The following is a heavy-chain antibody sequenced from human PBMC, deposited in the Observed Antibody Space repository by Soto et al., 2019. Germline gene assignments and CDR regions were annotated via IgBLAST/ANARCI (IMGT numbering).Heavy chain of an antibody. CDR1: GFTVSSNY. V-gene: IGHV3-53*01. Sequence: GGSLRLSCAASGFTVSSNYMSWVRQAPGKGLEWVSVIYSGGSTYYADSVKGRFTISRDNSKNTLYLQMNSLRAEDTAVYYCAREGGYYGYYYGMDVWGQGTTVTVSS. CDR3: AREGGYYGYYYGMDV. J-gene: IGHJ6*02. CDR2: IYSGGST. D-gene: IGHD3-10*01.